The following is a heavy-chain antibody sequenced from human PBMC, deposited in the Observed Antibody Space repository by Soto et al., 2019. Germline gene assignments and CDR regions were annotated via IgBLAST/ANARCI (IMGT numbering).Heavy chain of an antibody. J-gene: IGHJ6*02. Sequence: SVKVSCKASGGTFSSYAISWVRQAPGQGLEWMGGIIPIFGTANYAQKFQGRVTITADESTSTAYMELSSLRSEDTAVYYCAREKRPPRQLVTDYYYGMDVWGQGTTVTVSS. CDR2: IIPIFGTA. D-gene: IGHD6-13*01. CDR3: AREKRPPRQLVTDYYYGMDV. CDR1: GGTFSSYA. V-gene: IGHV1-69*13.